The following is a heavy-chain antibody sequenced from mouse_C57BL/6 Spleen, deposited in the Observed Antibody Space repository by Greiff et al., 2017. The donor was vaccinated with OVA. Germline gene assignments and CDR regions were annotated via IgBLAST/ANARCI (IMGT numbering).Heavy chain of an antibody. CDR1: GYTFTSYW. D-gene: IGHD1-1*02. Sequence: QVQLQQPGAELVRPGSSVKLSCKASGYTFTSYWMDWVKQRPGQGLEWIGNIYPSDSETHYNQKFKDKATLTVDKSSSTAYMQLSSLTSEDSAVYYCARSGWEGYFDYWGQGTTLTVSS. CDR2: IYPSDSET. V-gene: IGHV1-61*01. CDR3: ARSGWEGYFDY. J-gene: IGHJ2*01.